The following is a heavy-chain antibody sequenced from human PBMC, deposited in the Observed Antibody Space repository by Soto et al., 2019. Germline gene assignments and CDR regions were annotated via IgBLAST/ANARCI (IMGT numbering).Heavy chain of an antibody. CDR2: ISAYNGNK. CDR3: ERNLAYGGPFDY. CDR1: GYGYTSYS. V-gene: IGHV1-18*01. D-gene: IGHD4-17*01. Sequence: APGYGYTSYSRCWLRQDPGQGLEWMGWISAYNGNKNYAQKLQGRVTMTTDTSTSTAYMELRSLRSDDTAVYYCERNLAYGGPFDYLVQGALVTVSS. J-gene: IGHJ4*02.